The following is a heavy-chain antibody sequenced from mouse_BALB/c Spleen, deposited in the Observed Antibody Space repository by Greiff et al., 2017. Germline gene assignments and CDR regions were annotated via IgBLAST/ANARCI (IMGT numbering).Heavy chain of an antibody. CDR3: ARNYRYDGYAMDY. J-gene: IGHJ4*01. CDR2: ISSGSSTI. D-gene: IGHD2-14*01. CDR1: GFTFSSFG. Sequence: EVKLMESGGGLVQPGGSRKLSCAASGFTFSSFGMHWVRQAPEKGLEWVAYISSGSSTIYYADTVKGRFTISRDNPKNTLFLQMTSLRSEDTAMYYCARNYRYDGYAMDYWGQGTSVTVSS. V-gene: IGHV5-17*02.